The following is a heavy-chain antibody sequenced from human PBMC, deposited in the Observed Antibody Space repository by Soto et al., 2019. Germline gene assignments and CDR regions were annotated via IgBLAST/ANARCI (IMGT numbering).Heavy chain of an antibody. V-gene: IGHV1-8*01. D-gene: IGHD3-3*01. Sequence: GASVKVSCKASGYTFTSYDINWVRQATGQGLEWMGWMNPNSGNTGYAQKFQGRVTMTRNTSISTAYMELSSLRSEDTAVYYCARGNVVSFLEWLSNSYYFDYWGQGTLVTVSS. CDR2: MNPNSGNT. J-gene: IGHJ4*02. CDR3: ARGNVVSFLEWLSNSYYFDY. CDR1: GYTFTSYD.